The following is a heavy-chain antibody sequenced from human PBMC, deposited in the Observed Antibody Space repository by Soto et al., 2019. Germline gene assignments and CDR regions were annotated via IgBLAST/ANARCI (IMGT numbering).Heavy chain of an antibody. V-gene: IGHV4-59*01. J-gene: IGHJ4*02. CDR2: IYYSGST. Sequence: PSETLSLTCTVSGGSISSYYWSWIRQPPGKGLEWIGYIYYSGSTNYNPSLKSRVTISVDTSKNQFSLKLSSVTAADTAVYYCAREGYGSGWYELDYWGQGTLVTVSS. CDR1: GGSISSYY. D-gene: IGHD6-19*01. CDR3: AREGYGSGWYELDY.